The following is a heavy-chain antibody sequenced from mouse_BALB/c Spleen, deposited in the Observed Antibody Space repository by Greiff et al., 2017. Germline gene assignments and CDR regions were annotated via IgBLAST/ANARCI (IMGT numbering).Heavy chain of an antibody. CDR1: GFNIKDTY. J-gene: IGHJ1*01. D-gene: IGHD2-10*02. V-gene: IGHV14-3*02. Sequence: VHVKQSGAELVKPGASVKLSCTASGFNIKDTYMHWVKQRPEQGLEWIGRIDPANGNTKYDPKFQGKATITADTSSNTAYLQLSSLTSEDTAVYYCARSQYGGYFDVWGAGTTVTVSS. CDR2: IDPANGNT. CDR3: ARSQYGGYFDV.